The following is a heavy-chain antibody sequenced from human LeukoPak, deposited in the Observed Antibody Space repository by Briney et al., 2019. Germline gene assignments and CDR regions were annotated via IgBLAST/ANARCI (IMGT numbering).Heavy chain of an antibody. CDR3: ARKAPYYYDGSGPLGTYYFDY. Sequence: PSETLSLTCAVYGGSFSGYYWSWIRQPPGKGLEWIGGIYYSGSTYYNPSLKSRVTISVDTSKNQFSLKLNSVTAADTAVYYCARKAPYYYDGSGPLGTYYFDYWGQGTLVTVSS. V-gene: IGHV4-34*01. D-gene: IGHD3-22*01. J-gene: IGHJ4*02. CDR2: IYYSGST. CDR1: GGSFSGYY.